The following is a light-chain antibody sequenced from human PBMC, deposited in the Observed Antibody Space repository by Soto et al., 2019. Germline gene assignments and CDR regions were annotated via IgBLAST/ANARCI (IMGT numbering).Light chain of an antibody. CDR1: QDIRNY. CDR2: AAS. J-gene: IGKJ4*01. V-gene: IGKV1-27*01. Sequence: DIQMTQSPSSLSASVGDRVTITCRASQDIRNYLAWYQQKPGKIPEPLIYAASTFHSGVPSRFSGSGYGTYFTLTITTLQPEDVATYYCQEYDVVPLTFGGGTKVEIK. CDR3: QEYDVVPLT.